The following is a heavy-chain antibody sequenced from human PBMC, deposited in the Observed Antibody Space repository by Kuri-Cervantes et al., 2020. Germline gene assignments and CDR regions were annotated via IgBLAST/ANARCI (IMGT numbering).Heavy chain of an antibody. Sequence: SLKISCAASGFTFDDYAMHWVRQAPGKGLEWVSGISWNSGKIGYADSVKGRFTISRDNAKNSLYLQMNSLRAEDTAVYYCARDVKDIVVVVAATRVGNYYGMDVWGQGTTVTVSS. J-gene: IGHJ6*02. CDR2: ISWNSGKI. D-gene: IGHD2-15*01. CDR3: ARDVKDIVVVVAATRVGNYYGMDV. CDR1: GFTFDDYA. V-gene: IGHV3-9*01.